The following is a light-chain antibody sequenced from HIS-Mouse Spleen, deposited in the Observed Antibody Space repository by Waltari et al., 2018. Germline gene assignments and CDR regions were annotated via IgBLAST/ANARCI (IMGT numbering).Light chain of an antibody. CDR2: DAS. CDR3: QQYDNLPIT. V-gene: IGKV1-33*01. Sequence: DIQMTQSPSSLSSSVGDRVTITCQASQDISNYLNCYKKKPGKAPQLLIYDASNLETAVPSRFSGRGSGTDFTFTISSLQPEDIATYYCQQYDNLPITFGQGPRLAIK. CDR1: QDISNY. J-gene: IGKJ5*01.